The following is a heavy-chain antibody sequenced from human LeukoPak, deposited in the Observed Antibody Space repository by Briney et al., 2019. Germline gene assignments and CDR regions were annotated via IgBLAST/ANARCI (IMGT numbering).Heavy chain of an antibody. Sequence: GGSLRLSCAASGFTFSRYGMHWVRQAPGKGLEWVAFIRYDGSNKYYADSVKGRFTISRDNSKNTLYLQMNSLRVEDTAVYYCAKDRVAAKRDDYWGQGTLVTVSS. V-gene: IGHV3-30*02. J-gene: IGHJ4*02. CDR1: GFTFSRYG. CDR2: IRYDGSNK. D-gene: IGHD2-15*01. CDR3: AKDRVAAKRDDY.